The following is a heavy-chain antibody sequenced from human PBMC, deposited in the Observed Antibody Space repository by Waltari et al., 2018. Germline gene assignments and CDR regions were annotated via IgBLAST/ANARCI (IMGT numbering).Heavy chain of an antibody. D-gene: IGHD7-27*01. CDR3: ARGLSGVAYDAFDI. CDR1: GGSIRSHY. CDR2: IYYGGST. Sequence: QVQLQESGPGLVKPSETLSLTCTVSGGSIRSHYWSWIRQPPGKGLEWIGYIYYGGSTNYNPSRKSRVTISVDTSKNQFSLKLTSVTAADTAVYYCARGLSGVAYDAFDIWGQGTMVTVSS. J-gene: IGHJ3*02. V-gene: IGHV4-59*11.